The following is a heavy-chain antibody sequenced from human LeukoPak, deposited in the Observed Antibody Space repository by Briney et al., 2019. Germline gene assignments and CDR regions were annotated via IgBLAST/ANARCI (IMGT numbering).Heavy chain of an antibody. CDR1: GFTFSTFT. V-gene: IGHV3-23*01. J-gene: IGHJ4*02. Sequence: GGSLRLSCAASGFTFSTFTMNWARQAPGRGLEWVSGISGSDSSTYYADSVKGRFTISRDNSRNTLYLQINSLRVEDTAVYYCAKGGGWLYYFDYWGQGTLVTVSS. D-gene: IGHD6-19*01. CDR3: AKGGGWLYYFDY. CDR2: ISGSDSST.